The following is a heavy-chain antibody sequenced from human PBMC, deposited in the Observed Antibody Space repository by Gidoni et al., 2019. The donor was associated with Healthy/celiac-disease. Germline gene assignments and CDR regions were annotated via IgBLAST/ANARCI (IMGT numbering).Heavy chain of an antibody. J-gene: IGHJ3*02. CDR2: IYTSGST. D-gene: IGHD6-19*01. V-gene: IGHV4-61*02. CDR1: GGSISSGSYY. Sequence: QVQLQESGPGLVKPSQTLSLTCTVSGGSISSGSYYWSWIRQPAGKGLEWIGRIYTSGSTNYNPSLKSRVTISVDTSKNQFSLKLSSVTAADTAVYYCARDRPEYSSGPGAFDIWGQGTMVTFSS. CDR3: ARDRPEYSSGPGAFDI.